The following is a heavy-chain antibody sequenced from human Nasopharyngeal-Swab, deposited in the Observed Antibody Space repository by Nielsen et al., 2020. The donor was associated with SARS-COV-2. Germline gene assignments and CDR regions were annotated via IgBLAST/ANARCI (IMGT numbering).Heavy chain of an antibody. CDR3: AKDRYCSGGACYSSGSDY. D-gene: IGHD2-15*01. Sequence: WIRQPPGKGLEWVSGVSGSGGTTKYADSVKGRFTISRDNSKNKLYLQMHSLRVEDTAVYYCAKDRYCSGGACYSSGSDYWGWEPWSPSPQ. V-gene: IGHV3-23*01. CDR2: VSGSGGTT. J-gene: IGHJ4*02.